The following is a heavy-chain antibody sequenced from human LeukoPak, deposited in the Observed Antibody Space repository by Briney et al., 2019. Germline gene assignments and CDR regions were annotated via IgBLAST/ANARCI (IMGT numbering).Heavy chain of an antibody. J-gene: IGHJ4*02. Sequence: SEALSVTCPVCGGSISSGSYYWRWIRQPAGKGLEWIGRIYTSGSTNYNPSLKTPVTISVDTSKNQFSQKLSSVTAADTAVYYCARARISCGEFDDYWGQGTLVTVSS. CDR3: ARARISCGEFDDY. V-gene: IGHV4-61*02. CDR2: IYTSGST. D-gene: IGHD3-10*01. CDR1: GGSISSGSYY.